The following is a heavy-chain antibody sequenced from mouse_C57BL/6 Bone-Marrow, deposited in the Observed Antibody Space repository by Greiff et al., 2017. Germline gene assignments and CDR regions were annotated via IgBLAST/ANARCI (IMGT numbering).Heavy chain of an antibody. Sequence: VQLQESGAELARPGASVKMSCKASGYTFTSYTMHWVKQRPGQGLEWIGYINPSSGYTKYNQKFKDKDTLTADKSSSTAYMQLSSLTSEDSAVYYCARHGSSSWYAMDYWGQGTSVTVSS. CDR3: ARHGSSSWYAMDY. CDR1: GYTFTSYT. CDR2: INPSSGYT. J-gene: IGHJ4*01. V-gene: IGHV1-4*01. D-gene: IGHD1-1*01.